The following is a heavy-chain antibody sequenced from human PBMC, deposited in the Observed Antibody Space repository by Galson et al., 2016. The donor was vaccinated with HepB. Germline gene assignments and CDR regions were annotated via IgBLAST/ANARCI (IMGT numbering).Heavy chain of an antibody. Sequence: SLRLTGAASGFSASSNYMNWVRQAPGKGLEWVSIIYNRGRTYYADVVKGRFTIPRDNSKNTLYLQMNRLRAEDTAVYYCARDREGAEAATSLGLGFYYHYYMDVWGTGTPVTVSS. V-gene: IGHV3-53*01. J-gene: IGHJ6*03. CDR2: IYNRGRT. CDR3: ARDREGAEAATSLGLGFYYHYYMDV. CDR1: GFSASSNY. D-gene: IGHD3-16*01.